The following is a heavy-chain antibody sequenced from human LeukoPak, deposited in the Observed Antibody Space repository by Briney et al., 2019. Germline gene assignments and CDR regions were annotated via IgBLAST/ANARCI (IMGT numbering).Heavy chain of an antibody. D-gene: IGHD5-18*01. CDR3: ARARGTAMGFQH. J-gene: IGHJ1*01. Sequence: SVKVSCKASEGTFSSYAISWVRQAPGQGLEWMGGIIPIFGTANYAQKFQGRVTITADKSTSTAYMELSSLRSEDTAVYYCARARGTAMGFQHWGQGTLVTVSS. CDR2: IIPIFGTA. CDR1: EGTFSSYA. V-gene: IGHV1-69*06.